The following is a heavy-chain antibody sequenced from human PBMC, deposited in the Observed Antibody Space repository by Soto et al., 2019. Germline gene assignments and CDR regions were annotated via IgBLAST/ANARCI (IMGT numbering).Heavy chain of an antibody. CDR3: AKGGRQWLVASDFNY. CDR1: GFTFSDYA. Sequence: AQLVESGGGVVQPGRSLRLSCAASGFTFSDYAMHWVRQAPGKGLEWVAVVSHDGRNTHYADSVKGRFTISRDSSKNTGSLEMTSLRGEDTGGYYCAKGGRQWLVASDFNYWGQGALVTVSS. J-gene: IGHJ4*02. CDR2: VSHDGRNT. V-gene: IGHV3-30*18. D-gene: IGHD6-19*01.